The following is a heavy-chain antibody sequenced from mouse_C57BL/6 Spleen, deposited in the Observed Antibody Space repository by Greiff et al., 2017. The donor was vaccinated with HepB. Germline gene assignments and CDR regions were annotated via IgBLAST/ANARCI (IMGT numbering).Heavy chain of an antibody. CDR2: ISYDGSN. Sequence: EVKLQESGPGLVKPSQSLSLTCSVTGYSITSGYYWNWIRQFPGNKLEWMGYISYDGSNNYNPSLKNRISITRDTSKNQFFLKLNSVTTEDTATYYCARADGYYVMDYWGQGTSVTVSS. J-gene: IGHJ4*01. D-gene: IGHD2-3*01. V-gene: IGHV3-6*01. CDR3: ARADGYYVMDY. CDR1: GYSITSGYY.